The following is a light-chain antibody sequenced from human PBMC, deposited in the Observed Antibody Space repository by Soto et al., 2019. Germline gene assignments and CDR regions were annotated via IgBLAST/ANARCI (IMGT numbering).Light chain of an antibody. J-gene: IGLJ1*01. CDR3: LSYTTSSSYV. Sequence: QSLLSQPSSLSGSPGQSITISCTGTISDVGAYNRVSWYQQHSGKAPKLMIYEVSNLPSGVSNRFSGSKSGNTASLTISGLQAEDEADYYCLSYTTSSSYVFGTGTKVTVL. V-gene: IGLV2-14*01. CDR1: ISDVGAYNR. CDR2: EVS.